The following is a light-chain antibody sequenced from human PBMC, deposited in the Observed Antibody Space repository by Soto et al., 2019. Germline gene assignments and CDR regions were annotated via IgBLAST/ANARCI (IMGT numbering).Light chain of an antibody. CDR3: QQYHNWPLT. CDR1: QSIKNL. Sequence: EIVMTQSPATLSVSPGGRATLSCRASQSIKNLLAWYQQRPGQSPRLLLYYASTRATGVQARFSGSGSGTEFTLAISSRKYEDFAVYYCQQYHNWPLTFGQGTRLET. J-gene: IGKJ5*01. CDR2: YAS. V-gene: IGKV3-15*01.